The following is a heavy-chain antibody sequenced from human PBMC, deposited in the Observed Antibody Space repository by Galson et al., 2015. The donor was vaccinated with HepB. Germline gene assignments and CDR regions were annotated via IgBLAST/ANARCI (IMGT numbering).Heavy chain of an antibody. V-gene: IGHV1-46*03. CDR2: INPSGGST. CDR1: GYTFTSYY. D-gene: IGHD4-17*01. J-gene: IGHJ4*02. CDR3: ASEAPGDGDYDDSHSSY. Sequence: SVKVSCKASGYTFTSYYMHWVRQAPGQGLEWMGIINPSGGSTSYAQKFQGRVTMTRDTSTSTVYMELSSLRSEDTAVYYCASEAPGDGDYDDSHSSYWGQGTLVTVSS.